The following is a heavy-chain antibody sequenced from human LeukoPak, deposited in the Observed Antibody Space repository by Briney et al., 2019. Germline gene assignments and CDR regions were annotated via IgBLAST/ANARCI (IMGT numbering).Heavy chain of an antibody. CDR1: AASINNNSFY. Sequence: PSETLSLTCTVSAASINNNSFYWSWIRQSAGKGLEWIGRVYADGATNYNPSLKSRATISVDTSNNQFSLKLTSVTAADTAVYYCARDLWYSTSSGDVWGKGTTVTVSS. V-gene: IGHV4-61*02. CDR2: VYADGAT. CDR3: ARDLWYSTSSGDV. J-gene: IGHJ6*04. D-gene: IGHD6-6*01.